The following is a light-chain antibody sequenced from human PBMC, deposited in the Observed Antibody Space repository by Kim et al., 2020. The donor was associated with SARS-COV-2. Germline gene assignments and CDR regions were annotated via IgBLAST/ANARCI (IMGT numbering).Light chain of an antibody. V-gene: IGLV1-40*01. CDR2: RNT. Sequence: GQGVSISCTGSTSKIGAGNDVHSYQQFPGAAPKVLIYRNTHRPSGVPDRFSGFRSGTSASLAISWLQAEDEADYYCQSYDSSLSAVFGGGTQLTVL. CDR3: QSYDSSLSAV. J-gene: IGLJ2*01. CDR1: TSKIGAGND.